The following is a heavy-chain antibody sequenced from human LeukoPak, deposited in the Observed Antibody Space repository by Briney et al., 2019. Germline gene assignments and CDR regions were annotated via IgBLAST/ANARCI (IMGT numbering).Heavy chain of an antibody. D-gene: IGHD6-19*01. CDR3: ARMECIAVAESGAYYFDY. J-gene: IGHJ4*02. CDR2: ISAYNGNT. Sequence: ASVKVSCKASGYTFTSYGISWVRQAPGQGLEWMGWISAYNGNTKYAQKLQGRVTMTTDTSTSTAYMELRSLRSDDTAVYYCARMECIAVAESGAYYFDYWGQGTLVTVSS. CDR1: GYTFTSYG. V-gene: IGHV1-18*01.